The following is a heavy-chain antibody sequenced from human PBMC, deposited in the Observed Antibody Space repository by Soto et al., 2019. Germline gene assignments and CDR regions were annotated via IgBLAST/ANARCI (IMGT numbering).Heavy chain of an antibody. D-gene: IGHD6-19*01. Sequence: PGGSLILSCAASGFTLSNAWMNWVRQTPGKGLEWVARIKTKGDGGTTDYAAPVKGRFTISRDDSENTLYLQMNSLETEDTGVYYCADIAVSHTGDYWGQGTLVTAPQ. CDR3: ADIAVSHTGDY. CDR2: IKTKGDGGTT. V-gene: IGHV3-15*01. CDR1: GFTLSNAW. J-gene: IGHJ4*02.